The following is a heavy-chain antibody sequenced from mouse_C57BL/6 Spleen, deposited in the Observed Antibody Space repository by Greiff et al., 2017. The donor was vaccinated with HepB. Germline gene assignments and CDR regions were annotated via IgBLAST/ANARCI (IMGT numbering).Heavy chain of an antibody. J-gene: IGHJ3*01. CDR2: INPNNGGT. CDR3: ARWCYGSPFAY. V-gene: IGHV1-26*01. Sequence: VQLQQSGPELVKPGASVKISCKASGYTFTDYYMNWVKQSHGKSLEWIGDINPNNGGTSYNQKFKGKATLTVDKSSSTAYMELRSLTSEDSAVYYCARWCYGSPFAYWGQGTLVTVSA. CDR1: GYTFTDYY. D-gene: IGHD1-1*01.